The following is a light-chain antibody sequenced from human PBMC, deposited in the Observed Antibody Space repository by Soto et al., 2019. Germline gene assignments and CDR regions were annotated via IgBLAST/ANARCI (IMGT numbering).Light chain of an antibody. CDR3: SSYTSSNTDV. CDR2: EVS. Sequence: QSVLTQPASVSGSPGQSITISCTGTSSDIGSYNSVSWYRHHPGKAPKLMIFEVSNRPLGVSNRFSGSKSGNTASLTISGLRAEDEADYYCSSYTSSNTDVFGTGTKVTVL. J-gene: IGLJ1*01. CDR1: SSDIGSYNS. V-gene: IGLV2-14*01.